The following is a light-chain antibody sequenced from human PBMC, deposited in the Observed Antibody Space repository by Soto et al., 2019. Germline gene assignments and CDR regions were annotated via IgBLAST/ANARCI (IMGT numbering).Light chain of an antibody. J-gene: IGKJ2*01. CDR1: QSVASSY. CDR3: QQYGSSSYT. CDR2: GAS. Sequence: EIVLTQSPGTLSLSPGEGATLSCRASQSVASSYLAWYQQKPGQAPRLLIYGASNRATGIPDRFSGSGSGTDFTLPISRLEPEDFAVYYCQQYGSSSYTFGQGTKLEIK. V-gene: IGKV3-20*01.